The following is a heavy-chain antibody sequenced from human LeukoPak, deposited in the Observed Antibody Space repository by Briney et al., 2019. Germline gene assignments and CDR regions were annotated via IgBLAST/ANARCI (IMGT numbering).Heavy chain of an antibody. Sequence: GASVKVSCKASGYTFTSYDINWVRQATGQGFEWMGWMNPNSGNTGYAQKLQGRVTITRDTSASTAYMELSSLISEDTAVYYCATTRYFDWLPTAPFDYWGQGTLVTVSS. CDR3: ATTRYFDWLPTAPFDY. CDR1: GYTFTSYD. V-gene: IGHV1-8*01. CDR2: MNPNSGNT. J-gene: IGHJ4*02. D-gene: IGHD3-9*01.